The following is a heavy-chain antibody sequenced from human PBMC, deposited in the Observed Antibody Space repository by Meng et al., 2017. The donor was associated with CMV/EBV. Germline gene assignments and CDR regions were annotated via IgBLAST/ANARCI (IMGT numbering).Heavy chain of an antibody. D-gene: IGHD3-10*01. V-gene: IGHV4-34*01. CDR2: INHSGST. CDR3: ARVMGHYYGSGSYPD. J-gene: IGHJ4*02. CDR1: GGSFSGYY. Sequence: GSLRLSCAVYGGSFSGYYWSWIRPPPGKGLEWIGEINHSGSTNYNPSLKSRVTISVDTSKNQFSLKLSSVTAADTAVYYCARVMGHYYGSGSYPDWDQGTLVTVSS.